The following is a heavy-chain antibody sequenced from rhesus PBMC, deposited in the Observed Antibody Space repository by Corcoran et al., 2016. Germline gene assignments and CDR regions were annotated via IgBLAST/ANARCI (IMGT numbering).Heavy chain of an antibody. CDR2: VDPEDGEA. D-gene: IGHD2-21*01. CDR1: GYTFTDYY. Sequence: EVQLVQSGAEVKKPGASVKISCKASGYTFTDYYLHWVRHAPGKGLEWIGRVDPEDGEARHAQKFQDRVTITAETSTDTAYMELSSLRSEDTAVYYCATEYCTGSGCYGYFDYWGQGVLVTVSS. V-gene: IGHV1-111*02. J-gene: IGHJ4*01. CDR3: ATEYCTGSGCYGYFDY.